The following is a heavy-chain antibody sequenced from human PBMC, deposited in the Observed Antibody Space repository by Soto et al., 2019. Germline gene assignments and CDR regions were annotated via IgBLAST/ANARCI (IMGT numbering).Heavy chain of an antibody. J-gene: IGHJ4*02. V-gene: IGHV3-21*01. CDR1: GFTFSSYS. D-gene: IGHD3-22*01. CDR3: ARDRAVVVITPPYDY. CDR2: ISSSSSYI. Sequence: PGGSLRLSCAASGFTFSSYSMNWVRQAPGKGLEWVSSISSSSSYIYYADSVKGRFTISRDNAKNSLYLQMNSLRAEDTAVYYCARDRAVVVITPPYDYWGQGTLVTVSS.